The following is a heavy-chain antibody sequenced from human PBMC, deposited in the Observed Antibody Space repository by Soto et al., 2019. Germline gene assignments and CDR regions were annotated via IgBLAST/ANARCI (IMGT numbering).Heavy chain of an antibody. D-gene: IGHD3-10*01. CDR2: ISPMFGAA. CDR3: AREVQVHTPAFVY. V-gene: IGHV1-69*19. CDR1: GGTFNTYA. J-gene: IGHJ4*02. Sequence: QVQLVQSGAEMKKPGSSVKVSCQSSGGTFNTYAMNWVRQAPGQGPEWMGDISPMFGAANYAPKFQGRVNITAAESTGTSYMQLRSLTSEDTALYFCAREVQVHTPAFVYWGQGTLVTVSS.